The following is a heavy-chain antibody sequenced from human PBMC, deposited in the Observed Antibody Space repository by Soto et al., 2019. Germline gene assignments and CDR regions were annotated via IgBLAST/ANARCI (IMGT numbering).Heavy chain of an antibody. CDR3: TGSLLAYCSGGKCHTDYYYYGMDV. D-gene: IGHD2-15*01. CDR2: IRTKANSYAT. CDR1: GFTFRGSA. V-gene: IGHV3-73*02. J-gene: IGHJ6*02. Sequence: EVQLVESGGGLVQPGEFLKLSCAASGFTFRGSAMHWVRQASGKGLEWVGRIRTKANSYATAYAASVQGRFTISRDDSKSTAYLQMNSLKTEDTAVYYCTGSLLAYCSGGKCHTDYYYYGMDVWGQGTAVTVSS.